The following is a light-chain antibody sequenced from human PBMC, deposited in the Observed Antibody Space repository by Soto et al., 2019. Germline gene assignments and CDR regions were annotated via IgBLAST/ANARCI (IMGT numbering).Light chain of an antibody. Sequence: DVVMTQSPLSLPVTLGQPASFSCSSSQSLVHSNGNTYLNWFQQRPGQSPRRLIYEVSNLDSGVPVRFSGSGSGTDFTLKISRVEAEDVGVYYCMQGSHWPFTVGPGTKVDIK. V-gene: IGKV2-30*02. CDR3: MQGSHWPFT. CDR2: EVS. CDR1: QSLVHSNGNTY. J-gene: IGKJ3*01.